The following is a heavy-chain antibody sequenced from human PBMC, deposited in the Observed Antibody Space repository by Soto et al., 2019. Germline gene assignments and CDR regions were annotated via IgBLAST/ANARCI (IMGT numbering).Heavy chain of an antibody. CDR3: TRGPRPSSVGTGAF. CDR2: IGSRTSDI. Sequence: GGSLRLSCAASGFTLSRHTMNWVRQAPGKGLEWVSFIGSRTSDIYYADSVKGRFTISRDNAKNSLYLDLTRLRAEDTAVYYCTRGPRPSSVGTGAFWGQGTLVTVSS. CDR1: GFTLSRHT. D-gene: IGHD3-10*01. J-gene: IGHJ4*02. V-gene: IGHV3-21*01.